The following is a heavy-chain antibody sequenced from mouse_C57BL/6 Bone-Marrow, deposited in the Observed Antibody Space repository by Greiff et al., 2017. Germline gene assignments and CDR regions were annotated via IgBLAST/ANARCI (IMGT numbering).Heavy chain of an antibody. Sequence: VQLKQSGTVLARPGASVKMSCKTSGYTFTSYWMHCVQQRPGQGLEWIGAIYPGNSDTSYNQKFKGKAKLTAVTSASTAYMELSSLTNEDSAVXYCTREAGYYPAWFAYWGQGTLVTVSA. D-gene: IGHD2-3*01. J-gene: IGHJ3*01. CDR2: IYPGNSDT. CDR3: TREAGYYPAWFAY. CDR1: GYTFTSYW. V-gene: IGHV1-5*01.